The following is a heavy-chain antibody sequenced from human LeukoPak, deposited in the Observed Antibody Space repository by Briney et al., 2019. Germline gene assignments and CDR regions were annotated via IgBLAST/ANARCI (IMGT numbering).Heavy chain of an antibody. CDR1: GVSMSSQY. Sequence: SETLSLTCTVSGVSMSSQYWSWIRQPPGKGLEWIAYMYDSWSTKDNPSLKSRVTLSADTSNNQFSLRLSSVTAADTAVYYCVTIKRGNIYGYFDFWGQGILVTVSS. CDR2: MYDSWST. J-gene: IGHJ4*02. D-gene: IGHD5-18*01. V-gene: IGHV4-59*11. CDR3: VTIKRGNIYGYFDF.